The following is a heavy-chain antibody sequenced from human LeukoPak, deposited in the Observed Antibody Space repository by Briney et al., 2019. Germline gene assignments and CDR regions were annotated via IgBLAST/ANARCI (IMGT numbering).Heavy chain of an antibody. J-gene: IGHJ6*03. Sequence: SETLSLTCTVSGGSISSYYWSWIRQPAGKGLEWIGRIYTSGSTNYNPSLKSRVTVSVDTSKNQFSLKLSSVTAADTAVYYCARDGSGSHYYYYYMDVWGKGTTVTVSS. D-gene: IGHD3-10*01. CDR1: GGSISSYY. CDR2: IYTSGST. CDR3: ARDGSGSHYYYYYMDV. V-gene: IGHV4-4*07.